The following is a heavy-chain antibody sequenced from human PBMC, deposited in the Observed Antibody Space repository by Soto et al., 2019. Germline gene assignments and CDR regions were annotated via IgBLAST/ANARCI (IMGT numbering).Heavy chain of an antibody. CDR1: DGSFSGYS. Sequence: QVQLQQWGAGLLKPSETLSLTCAVYDGSFSGYSWSWIRQPPGKGLEWIGEISDSGNTNYNPSLKGRVTISVDTSKNQFSLNLSSVTAADTAVYYCARGRQGSRLVMVRGGVRTGNGMDVWGQGPTVTVSS. D-gene: IGHD3-10*01. J-gene: IGHJ6*02. CDR2: ISDSGNT. CDR3: ARGRQGSRLVMVRGGVRTGNGMDV. V-gene: IGHV4-34*01.